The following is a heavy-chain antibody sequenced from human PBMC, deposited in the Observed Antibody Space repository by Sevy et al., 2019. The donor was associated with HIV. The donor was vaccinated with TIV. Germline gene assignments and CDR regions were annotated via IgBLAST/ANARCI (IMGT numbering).Heavy chain of an antibody. CDR2: IAYDGSNK. CDR3: AREPYYDILSGYGPSGSFDY. CDR1: GFTFSSYA. V-gene: IGHV3-30-3*01. Sequence: EGSLRLSCAASGFTFSSYAMHWVHQAPGKELEWVAVIAYDGSNKYYADSVKGRFTISRDNSKNTLYLQMNSLRAEDTTVCYCAREPYYDILSGYGPSGSFDYWGQGTLVTVSS. D-gene: IGHD3-9*01. J-gene: IGHJ4*02.